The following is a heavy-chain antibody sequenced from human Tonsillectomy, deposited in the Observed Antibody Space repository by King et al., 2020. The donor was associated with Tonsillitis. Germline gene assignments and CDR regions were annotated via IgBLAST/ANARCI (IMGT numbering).Heavy chain of an antibody. Sequence: QLVQSGAEVKKPGSSVKVSCKASGGTFSSYAISWVRQAPGQGLEWMGRIIPILGIANYAQKFQGRVTITADKSTSTAYMELSSLRSEDTAVYYCARDSLPFHPSSSWFGELLYYYYYGMDVWGQGTTVTVSS. CDR2: IIPILGIA. J-gene: IGHJ6*02. D-gene: IGHD3-10*01. V-gene: IGHV1-69*09. CDR3: ARDSLPFHPSSSWFGELLYYYYYGMDV. CDR1: GGTFSSYA.